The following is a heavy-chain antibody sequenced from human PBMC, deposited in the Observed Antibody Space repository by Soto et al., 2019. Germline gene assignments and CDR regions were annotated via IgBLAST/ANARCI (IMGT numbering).Heavy chain of an antibody. J-gene: IGHJ4*02. Sequence: QVQLVESGGGVVQPGRSLRLSCAASGFTFSSYGMHWVRQAPGKGLEWGAVIWYDGSNKYYADSVKGRFTTSRDNSKNTLYLQMNSLRAEDTAVYYCAREGCSGGSCQYYFDYWGQGTLVTVSS. CDR3: AREGCSGGSCQYYFDY. D-gene: IGHD2-15*01. V-gene: IGHV3-33*01. CDR1: GFTFSSYG. CDR2: IWYDGSNK.